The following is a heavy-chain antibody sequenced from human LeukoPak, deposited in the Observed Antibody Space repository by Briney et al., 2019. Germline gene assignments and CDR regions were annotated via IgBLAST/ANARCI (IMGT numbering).Heavy chain of an antibody. Sequence: SETLSLTCAVYGGSFSGYYWSWIRQPPGKGLEWIGGINHSGSTNYNPSLKSRVTISVDTSKNQFSLKLSSVTAADTAVYYCARGPGRYYYGSGSFPYYYGMDVWGQGTTVTVSS. J-gene: IGHJ6*02. V-gene: IGHV4-34*01. D-gene: IGHD3-10*01. CDR3: ARGPGRYYYGSGSFPYYYGMDV. CDR1: GGSFSGYY. CDR2: INHSGST.